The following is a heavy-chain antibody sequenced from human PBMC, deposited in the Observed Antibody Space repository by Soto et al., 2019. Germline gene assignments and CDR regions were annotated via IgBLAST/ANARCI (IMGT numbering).Heavy chain of an antibody. CDR2: LGRIGA. Sequence: EVQLLESGGGLVQPGGSLRLSCVGSGFTFSAHAITWVRQAPGKGLEWVSTLGRIGAFYADSVRGRFTISRDDSKNTVNLQMNSLRGEDTAIYFCARDLTTQDYWGQGTVVTVSS. V-gene: IGHV3-23*01. CDR3: ARDLTTQDY. CDR1: GFTFSAHA. J-gene: IGHJ4*02.